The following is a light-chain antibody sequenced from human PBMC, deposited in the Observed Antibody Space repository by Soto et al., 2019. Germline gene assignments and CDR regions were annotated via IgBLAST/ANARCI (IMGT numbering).Light chain of an antibody. CDR1: SSDVGGYNY. CDR3: SSYTSSSTLVV. J-gene: IGLJ2*01. V-gene: IGLV2-14*01. CDR2: DVS. Sequence: QSALTQPASVSGSPGQSITISCTGTSSDVGGYNYVSWYQQHPGKAPKLMIYDVSNRPSGVSNRFSGSKSGNTASLNISGLQAEDEADYYCSSYTSSSTLVVFGGRTKLTVL.